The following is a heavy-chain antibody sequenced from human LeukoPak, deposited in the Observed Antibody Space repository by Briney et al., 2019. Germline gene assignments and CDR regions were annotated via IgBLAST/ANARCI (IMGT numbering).Heavy chain of an antibody. CDR2: TYFKSKWYN. CDR3: ARGWNYAFDS. J-gene: IGHJ4*02. CDR1: GDTVSRNNPA. Sequence: TSQTLSLTCVITGDTVSRNNPARNWIRQSPSRGLEWLGRTYFKSKWYNEYAVSVKSRVTINPDTSKNQFSLQLTSVTPEDTGVYFCARGWNYAFDSWGQGTLVTVSS. D-gene: IGHD1-7*01. V-gene: IGHV6-1*01.